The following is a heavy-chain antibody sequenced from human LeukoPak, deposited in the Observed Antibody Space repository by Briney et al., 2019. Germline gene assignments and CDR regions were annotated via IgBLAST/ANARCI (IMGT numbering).Heavy chain of an antibody. J-gene: IGHJ4*02. V-gene: IGHV4-39*07. CDR1: GGSISSSSYY. CDR3: ARRYDFWSGFDY. D-gene: IGHD3-3*01. Sequence: PSETLSLTCTVSGGSISSSSYYWGWIRQPPGKGLEWIGSIYYSGSTYYNPSIKSRVTISVDTSKNQFSPKLSSVTAADTAVYYCARRYDFWSGFDYWGQGTLVTVSS. CDR2: IYYSGST.